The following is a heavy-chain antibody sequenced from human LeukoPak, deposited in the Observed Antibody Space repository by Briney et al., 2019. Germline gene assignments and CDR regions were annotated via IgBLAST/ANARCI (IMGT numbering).Heavy chain of an antibody. Sequence: PGGSLRLSCAASGFTFSSYWMSWVRQAPGRGLEWVASINLDGSEINYVDSVKGRFTISRDNAKNSLYLQMNSLRAEDTAVYYCVRFPSSSFDYWGQGTLGTVSS. D-gene: IGHD6-13*01. J-gene: IGHJ4*02. V-gene: IGHV3-7*04. CDR2: INLDGSEI. CDR1: GFTFSSYW. CDR3: VRFPSSSFDY.